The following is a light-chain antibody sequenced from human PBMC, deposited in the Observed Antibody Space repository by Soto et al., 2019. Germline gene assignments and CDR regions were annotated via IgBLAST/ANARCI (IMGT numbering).Light chain of an antibody. V-gene: IGKV3-15*01. J-gene: IGKJ1*01. Sequence: EIVMTQSPPTLSVSPGERATLSCGASQSVRSNLAWYQQKPGQAPRLLIYGASTRATGIPARFSGSGSGTEFTLPISSLRSEDFAVYYCQQYNDWPPWTFGQGTKVEIK. CDR1: QSVRSN. CDR3: QQYNDWPPWT. CDR2: GAS.